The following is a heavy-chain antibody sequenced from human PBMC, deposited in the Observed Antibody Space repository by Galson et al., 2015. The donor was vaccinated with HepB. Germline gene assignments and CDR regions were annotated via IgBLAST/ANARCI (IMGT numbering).Heavy chain of an antibody. V-gene: IGHV2-26*04. D-gene: IGHD6-19*01. J-gene: IGHJ6*02. CDR2: IFSKDEK. CDR3: ACGLSKWLARKYFYYGMDV. Sequence: PALVKPTQTLTLTCTVSGFSLDNARMGVSWIRQPPGKALEWLGHIFSKDEKSYSTPLKIRLTISKDTSKSQVVLSMTNMDPVDTATYYCACGLSKWLARKYFYYGMDVWGRGTTVTVSS. CDR1: GFSLDNARMG.